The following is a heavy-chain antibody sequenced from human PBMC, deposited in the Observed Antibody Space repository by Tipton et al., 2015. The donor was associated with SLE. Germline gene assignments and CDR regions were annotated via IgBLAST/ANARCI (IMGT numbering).Heavy chain of an antibody. D-gene: IGHD6-13*01. Sequence: SLRLSCAASGFTFSSYGMHWVRQAPGKGLEWVAFIRYDGSNKYYADSVKGRFTISRDNSKNTLYLQMNSLRAEDTAVYYCAKEGGSSWPKSPPDYWGQGTLVTVSS. V-gene: IGHV3-30*02. CDR3: AKEGGSSWPKSPPDY. CDR1: GFTFSSYG. J-gene: IGHJ4*02. CDR2: IRYDGSNK.